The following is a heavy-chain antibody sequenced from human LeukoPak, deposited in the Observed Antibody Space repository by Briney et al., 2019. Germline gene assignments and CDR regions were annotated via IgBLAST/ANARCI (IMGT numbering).Heavy chain of an antibody. CDR2: ISYDGSNK. V-gene: IGHV3-30*04. CDR1: GFTLSSYA. CDR3: ARDNGDKRYFDY. J-gene: IGHJ4*02. Sequence: PGGSLRLSCAAFGFTLSSYAMHWVRQAPGTGLEWVALISYDGSNKYYADSVKARFTISRDNSKNTLYLQVNSLRAEDTAVYYCARDNGDKRYFDYWGQGTLVTVSS.